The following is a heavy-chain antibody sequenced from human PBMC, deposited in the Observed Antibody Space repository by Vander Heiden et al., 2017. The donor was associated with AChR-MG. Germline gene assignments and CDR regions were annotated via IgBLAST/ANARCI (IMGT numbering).Heavy chain of an antibody. CDR2: ISYDGSNK. Sequence: QVQLVESGGGVVHPGRSLRLSCAASGLPLMRHAVHWVRQAPGKGLEWVAVISYDGSNKYYADSVKGRFTSSKDNSKNTLYLQMNSLRSEDTALYYCAGAPTQNPYYFDYWGQGTLVTVSS. CDR3: AGAPTQNPYYFDY. J-gene: IGHJ4*02. CDR1: GLPLMRHA. V-gene: IGHV3-30*04.